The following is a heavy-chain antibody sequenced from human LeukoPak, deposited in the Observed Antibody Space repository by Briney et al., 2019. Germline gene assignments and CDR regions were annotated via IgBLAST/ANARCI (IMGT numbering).Heavy chain of an antibody. V-gene: IGHV3-23*01. Sequence: PGGSLRLSCAASGFTFCSYAMSWVRQAPGKGLEWVATISVSDGSTYYADSVRGRFTISRDNSRNTLYLQMNSLRAEDTAVYYCAQRMAVAGTRSFNHWGQGTLVTVSS. CDR3: AQRMAVAGTRSFNH. CDR2: ISVSDGST. J-gene: IGHJ1*01. D-gene: IGHD6-19*01. CDR1: GFTFCSYA.